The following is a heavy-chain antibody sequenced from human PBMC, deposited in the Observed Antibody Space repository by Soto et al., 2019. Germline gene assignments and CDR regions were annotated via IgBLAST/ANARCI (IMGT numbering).Heavy chain of an antibody. CDR2: IKSKIDGGTT. Sequence: SGGGLVKPGGSLRVSCAASGITFSNAWMTWVRQAPGKGLEWVGHIKSKIDGGTTDYGVPVKGRFTISRDDSKNTLYLQMNSLKTEDTAVYYCTTGRYSSSLYFDSWGQGTLVTVSS. CDR1: GITFSNAW. V-gene: IGHV3-15*01. CDR3: TTGRYSSSLYFDS. J-gene: IGHJ4*02. D-gene: IGHD6-6*01.